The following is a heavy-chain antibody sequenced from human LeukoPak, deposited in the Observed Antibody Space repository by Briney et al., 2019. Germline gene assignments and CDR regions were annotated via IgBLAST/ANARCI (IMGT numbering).Heavy chain of an antibody. CDR3: ARGHRYYDILTGYYNSSSGNWFDP. D-gene: IGHD3-9*01. V-gene: IGHV4-30-4*01. Sequence: SETLSLTCTVSGGSISSGDYYWSWIRQPPGKGLEWIGYIYYSGSTYYNPSLKSRVTISVDTSKNQFSLKLSSVTAADTAVYYCARGHRYYDILTGYYNSSSGNWFDPWGQGTLVTVSS. J-gene: IGHJ5*02. CDR2: IYYSGST. CDR1: GGSISSGDYY.